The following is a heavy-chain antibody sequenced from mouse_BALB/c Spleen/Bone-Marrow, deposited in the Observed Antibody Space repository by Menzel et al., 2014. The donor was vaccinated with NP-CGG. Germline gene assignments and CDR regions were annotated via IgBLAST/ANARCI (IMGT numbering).Heavy chain of an antibody. J-gene: IGHJ3*01. CDR1: GYTFTSXY. V-gene: IGHV1S81*02. CDR3: TTSRGYNWFAY. CDR2: INPSNRGA. Sequence: QVQLQQSGAELVKPGASVKLSCKASGYTFTSXYXYWVKQRPGQGLEWIXXINPSNRGADFNEKFKIKATLTVDKSSSTAYMQLSSLTSEDSAVYYCTTSRGYNWFAYWGQGTLVTVSA. D-gene: IGHD2-2*01.